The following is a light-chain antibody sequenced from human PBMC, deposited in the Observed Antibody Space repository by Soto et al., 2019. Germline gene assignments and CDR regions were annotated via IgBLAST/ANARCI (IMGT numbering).Light chain of an antibody. Sequence: QSALTQPASVSGSPGQSITISCTGTSSDVGGYNHVSWYQQHPGKVPKLMFYDVSNRPSGVSNRFSGSKSGNTASLTISGLQAEDEADYYCSSYTSSSTVIFGGGTKLTVL. J-gene: IGLJ2*01. CDR3: SSYTSSSTVI. CDR2: DVS. V-gene: IGLV2-14*01. CDR1: SSDVGGYNH.